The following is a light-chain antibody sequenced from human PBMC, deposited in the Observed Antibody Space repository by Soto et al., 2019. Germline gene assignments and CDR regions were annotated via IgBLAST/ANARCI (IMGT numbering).Light chain of an antibody. CDR3: QQYTNTNNPWM. J-gene: IGKJ1*01. Sequence: DIQVTQSPPPLSASVGDRVTITCRASQTISTWMAWYQQKPGQAPKLLVYDASTLQSGVASRFSGSGSGTEFTLIISGLQPDDSATYYCQQYTNTNNPWMFGQGTKVDIK. V-gene: IGKV1-5*01. CDR1: QTISTW. CDR2: DAS.